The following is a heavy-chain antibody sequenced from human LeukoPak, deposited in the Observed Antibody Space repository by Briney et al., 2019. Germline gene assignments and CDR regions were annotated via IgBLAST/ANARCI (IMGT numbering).Heavy chain of an antibody. CDR2: ISSSSSYI. Sequence: GGSLRLSCAASGFTFSSYSMNWVRQAPGKGLEWVSSISSSSSYIYYAESVKGRFTISRDNAKNSLYLQMNSLRAEDTAVYYCAREGVGYYDYVWGSYRPKYYYYYMDVWGKGTTVTVSS. CDR1: GFTFSSYS. D-gene: IGHD3-16*02. V-gene: IGHV3-21*01. CDR3: AREGVGYYDYVWGSYRPKYYYYYMDV. J-gene: IGHJ6*03.